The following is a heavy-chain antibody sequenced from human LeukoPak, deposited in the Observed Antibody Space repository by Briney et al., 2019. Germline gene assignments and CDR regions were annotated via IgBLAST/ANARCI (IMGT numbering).Heavy chain of an antibody. Sequence: PSETLSLTCAVSGYFISSGYYWGWIRQPPGKGLEWIGSIWHSGSTYYNPSLKSRVTISVDTSKNQFSLKLSSVTAADTAVYYCATNQGGSYYGYRYFDLWGRGTLVTVSS. CDR3: ATNQGGSYYGYRYFDL. J-gene: IGHJ2*01. V-gene: IGHV4-38-2*01. CDR2: IWHSGST. CDR1: GYFISSGYY. D-gene: IGHD1-26*01.